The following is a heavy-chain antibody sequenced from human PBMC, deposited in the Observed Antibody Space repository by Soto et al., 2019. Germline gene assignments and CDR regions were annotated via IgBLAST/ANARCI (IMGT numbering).Heavy chain of an antibody. V-gene: IGHV1-46*01. CDR2: INPSGGST. J-gene: IGHJ4*02. CDR1: GYTFTSYY. Sequence: EASVKVSWKASGYTFTSYYMQWVRQPLGQGLEWLGIINPSGGSTSYAQKFQGRVTMTRDTSTSTVYMELSSLRSEDTAVYYFAIVEFDSRSCFDYWGQGTLVTVS. D-gene: IGHD2-15*01. CDR3: AIVEFDSRSCFDY.